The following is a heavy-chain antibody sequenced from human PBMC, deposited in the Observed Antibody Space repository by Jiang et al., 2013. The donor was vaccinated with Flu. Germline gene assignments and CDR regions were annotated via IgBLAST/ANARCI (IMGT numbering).Heavy chain of an antibody. V-gene: IGHV3-64D*06. CDR1: GFTFSSYG. D-gene: IGHD5-18*01. CDR2: ISSSGGGT. J-gene: IGHJ4*02. CDR3: VKRWGSGVDTDY. Sequence: VQLVESGGGLVQPGGSLRLSCSASGFTFSSYGMHWVRQAPGKGLEYVSAISSSGGGTYYTDSVKGRFTISRDNSKNTLYLQMSSLRPEDTAVYYCVKRWGSGVDTDYWGQGTLVTVSS.